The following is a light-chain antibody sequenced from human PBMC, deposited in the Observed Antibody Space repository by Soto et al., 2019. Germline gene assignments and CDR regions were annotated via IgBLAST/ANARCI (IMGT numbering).Light chain of an antibody. CDR1: SSNIGSNT. J-gene: IGLJ3*02. V-gene: IGLV1-44*01. Sequence: QSVLTQPPSASGTPGQRVTISCSGSSSNIGSNTVNWYQQLPGTAPTLLIYYNNQRPSGVPDRFSGSKSGTSASLAISGLQSEDEADYYCCSYAGSYTWVFGGGTKLTVL. CDR2: YNN. CDR3: CSYAGSYTWV.